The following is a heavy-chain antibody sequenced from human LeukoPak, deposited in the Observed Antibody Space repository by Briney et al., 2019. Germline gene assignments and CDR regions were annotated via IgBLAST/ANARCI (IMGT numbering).Heavy chain of an antibody. CDR3: AIIAARGTDWFDP. Sequence: ASVKVSCKASGGPFSNYAISWVRQAPGQGLEWMGRIIPILGIPNYAQEFQGRLTITADESTSTAYMELSSLRSEDTAVYYCAIIAARGTDWFDPWGQGTLVAVSS. D-gene: IGHD6-6*01. CDR2: IIPILGIP. CDR1: GGPFSNYA. J-gene: IGHJ5*02. V-gene: IGHV1-69*04.